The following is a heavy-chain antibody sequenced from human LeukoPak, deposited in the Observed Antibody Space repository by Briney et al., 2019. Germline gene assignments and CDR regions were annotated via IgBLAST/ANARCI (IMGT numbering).Heavy chain of an antibody. D-gene: IGHD3-16*02. CDR2: ISYDGSNK. V-gene: IGHV3-30*18. CDR3: AKDPEVRLGELSQLDY. CDR1: GFTFSSYG. Sequence: PGRSLRLSCAASGFTFSSYGMHWVRQAPGKGLEWVAVISYDGSNKYYADSVKGRFTISRDNSKNTLYLQMNSLRAEDTAVYYCAKDPEVRLGELSQLDYWGQGTLVTVSS. J-gene: IGHJ4*02.